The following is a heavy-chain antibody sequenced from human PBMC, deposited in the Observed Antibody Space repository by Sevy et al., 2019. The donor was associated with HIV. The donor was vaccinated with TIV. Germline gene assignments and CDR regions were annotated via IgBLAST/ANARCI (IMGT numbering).Heavy chain of an antibody. CDR2: ILYDGSNK. CDR3: ARSAVAGIEAWFDP. D-gene: IGHD6-19*01. V-gene: IGHV3-30-3*01. Sequence: GGSLRLSCVGSGFTFSRHAMHWVRQAPGKGLEWMAVILYDGSNKYYADSVKGRFTISRDNSKNTLDLEMNSLRPEDTAVYYCARSAVAGIEAWFDPWGLGTLVTVSS. CDR1: GFTFSRHA. J-gene: IGHJ5*02.